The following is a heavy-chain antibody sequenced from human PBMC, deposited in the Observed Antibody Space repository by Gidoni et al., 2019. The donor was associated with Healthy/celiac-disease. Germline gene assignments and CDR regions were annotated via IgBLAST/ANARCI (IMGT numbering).Heavy chain of an antibody. CDR2: MNPNSGNT. CDR1: GYTFTSYD. V-gene: IGHV1-8*01. Sequence: QVQLVQSGAEVKKPGASVKVSCKASGYTFTSYDINWVRQATGQGLEWMGWMNPNSGNTGYAQKFQGRVTMTRNTSISTAYMELSSLRSEDTAVYYCARGGVSQLLYKKGYFGWFDPWGQGTLVTVSS. D-gene: IGHD2-2*02. J-gene: IGHJ5*02. CDR3: ARGGVSQLLYKKGYFGWFDP.